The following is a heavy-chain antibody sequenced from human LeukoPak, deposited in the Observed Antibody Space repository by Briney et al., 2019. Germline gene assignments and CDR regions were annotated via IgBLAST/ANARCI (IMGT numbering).Heavy chain of an antibody. Sequence: GGSLRLSCGASVFTFSSYAMSWVRQAPGKGREGVSAISGSCCSTYYADSVKGRFTISRDNSKNTLYLQMNSLRVDDTYVSYCARDDGDHYTTRSPYWGQGTLVTVSS. CDR1: VFTFSSYA. J-gene: IGHJ4*02. CDR3: ARDDGDHYTTRSPY. CDR2: ISGSCCST. V-gene: IGHV3-23*01. D-gene: IGHD4-17*01.